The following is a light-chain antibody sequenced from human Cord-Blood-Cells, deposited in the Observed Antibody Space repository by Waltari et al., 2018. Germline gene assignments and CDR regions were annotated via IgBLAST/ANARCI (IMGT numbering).Light chain of an antibody. CDR1: SSDAGGYNY. CDR2: EVS. V-gene: IGLV2-8*01. CDR3: SSYAGSNNYV. Sequence: QSALTQHPSASGSPGQSVTISCTGTSSDAGGYNYVSWYQRHPGKAPNLMIYEVSTRPSGVPDRFSGSKSGNTASLTVSGLQAEDEADYYCSSYAGSNNYVFGTGTKVTVL. J-gene: IGLJ1*01.